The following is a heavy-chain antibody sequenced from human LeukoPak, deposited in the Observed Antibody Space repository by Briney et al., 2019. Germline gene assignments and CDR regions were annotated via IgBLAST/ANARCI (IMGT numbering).Heavy chain of an antibody. D-gene: IGHD5-24*01. CDR2: IGIDSGNT. J-gene: IGHJ4*02. CDR1: GFTFSDYS. CDR3: ARDYKYAFDN. V-gene: IGHV3-48*01. Sequence: GGSLRLSCAASGFTFSDYSMNWVSQAPGKGLEWISYIGIDSGNTNYADSVKGRFTISGDKAKNSLYLQMNSLRVDDTAVYYCARDYKYAFDNWGQGTLVTVSS.